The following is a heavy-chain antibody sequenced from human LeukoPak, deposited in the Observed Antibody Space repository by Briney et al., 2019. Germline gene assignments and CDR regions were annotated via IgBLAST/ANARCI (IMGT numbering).Heavy chain of an antibody. CDR1: GGSISSYY. Sequence: PSETLSLTCTVSGGSISSYYWSWIRQPPGKGLEWIGYIYYSGSTNYNPSLKSRVTIPVDTSKNQFSLKLSSVTAADTAVYYCARDQNGGMDVWGQGTTVTVSS. V-gene: IGHV4-59*01. J-gene: IGHJ6*02. CDR2: IYYSGST. CDR3: ARDQNGGMDV. D-gene: IGHD1-1*01.